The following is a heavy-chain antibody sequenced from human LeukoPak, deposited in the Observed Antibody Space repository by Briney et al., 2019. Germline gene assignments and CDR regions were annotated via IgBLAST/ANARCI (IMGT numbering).Heavy chain of an antibody. D-gene: IGHD2-2*01. CDR3: TRDLCSSTSCYAPFDY. Sequence: GGSLRLSCTASGFTFGGYAMSWVRQAPGKGLEWVAFIRSKAYGGTTEYAASVKGRFTISRDDSKSIAYLQMNSPKTEDTAVYYCTRDLCSSTSCYAPFDYWGQGTLVTVSS. CDR1: GFTFGGYA. J-gene: IGHJ4*02. V-gene: IGHV3-49*04. CDR2: IRSKAYGGTT.